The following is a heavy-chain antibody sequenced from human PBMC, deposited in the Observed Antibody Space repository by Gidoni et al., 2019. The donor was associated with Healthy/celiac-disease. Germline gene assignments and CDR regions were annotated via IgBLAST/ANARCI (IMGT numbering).Heavy chain of an antibody. D-gene: IGHD3-10*01. CDR2: IRSKAYGGTT. Sequence: EVQLVESGGGLVQPGRSLRLSCTASGFTFGDYAMSWVRQAPGKGLEWVGFIRSKAYGGTTEYAASVKGRFTISRDDSKSIAYLQMNSLKTEDTAVYYCTRDDYGTGPFDYWGQGTLVTVSS. J-gene: IGHJ4*02. CDR3: TRDDYGTGPFDY. CDR1: GFTFGDYA. V-gene: IGHV3-49*04.